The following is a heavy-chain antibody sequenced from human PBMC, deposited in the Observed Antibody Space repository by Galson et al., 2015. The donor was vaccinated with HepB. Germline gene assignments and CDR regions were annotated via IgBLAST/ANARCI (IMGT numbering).Heavy chain of an antibody. CDR1: GDSVSSNSAA. J-gene: IGHJ6*02. Sequence: CAISGDSVSSNSAAWNWIGQSPSRGLEWLGRTYYRSRWYNDYAESVRSRITINPDTSRNQFSLQLKSVTPEDTAVYYCASVVGTIYYYGMDVWGQGTTVIVS. CDR3: ASVVGTIYYYGMDV. CDR2: TYYRSRWYN. D-gene: IGHD2-15*01. V-gene: IGHV6-1*01.